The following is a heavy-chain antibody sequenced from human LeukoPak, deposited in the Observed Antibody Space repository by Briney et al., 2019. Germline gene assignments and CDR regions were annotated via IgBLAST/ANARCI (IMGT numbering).Heavy chain of an antibody. D-gene: IGHD3-22*01. Sequence: ASVKVSCKASGYTFTSYYMHWVRQAPGQGLEWMGWINPNSGGTNYAQKFQGRVTMTRDTSISTAYMELSRLRSDDTAVYYCARGHYYDSSGYYNYWGQGTLVTVSS. CDR2: INPNSGGT. CDR1: GYTFTSYY. V-gene: IGHV1-2*02. J-gene: IGHJ4*02. CDR3: ARGHYYDSSGYYNY.